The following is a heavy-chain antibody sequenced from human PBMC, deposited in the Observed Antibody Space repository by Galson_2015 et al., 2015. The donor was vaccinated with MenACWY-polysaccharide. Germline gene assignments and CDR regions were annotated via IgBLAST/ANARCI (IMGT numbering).Heavy chain of an antibody. Sequence: SLRLSCAASGFSFSGYGMNWVRQVSGKGLEWVSGISPSGDTTYYADSVKGRFTISRDSSKSTLYLQMNGLRAEDTAVYYCARDRGYFRFDYWGQGTLVTVSS. CDR1: GFSFSGYG. CDR3: ARDRGYFRFDY. J-gene: IGHJ4*01. D-gene: IGHD2/OR15-2a*01. V-gene: IGHV3-23*01. CDR2: ISPSGDTT.